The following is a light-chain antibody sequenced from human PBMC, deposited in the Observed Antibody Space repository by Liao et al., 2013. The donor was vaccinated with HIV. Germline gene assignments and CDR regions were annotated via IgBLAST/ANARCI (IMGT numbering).Light chain of an antibody. CDR3: QAWDRNIVV. CDR1: NLGHKS. CDR2: YNN. Sequence: SYVLTQPPSVSVAPGKTASITCGGNNLGHKSVNWYQQRPGQAPMLVIHYNNDRPSGIPERFSGSNSGNTATLTISGTQAMDEADYYCQAWDRNIVVFGGGTKLTVL. V-gene: IGLV3-21*01. J-gene: IGLJ2*01.